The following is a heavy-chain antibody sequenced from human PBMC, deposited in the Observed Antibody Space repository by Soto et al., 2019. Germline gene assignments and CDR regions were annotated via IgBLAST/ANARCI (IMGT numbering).Heavy chain of an antibody. CDR1: GGSFSGYY. D-gene: IGHD6-19*01. Sequence: SETLSLTCAVYGGSFSGYYWSWIRQPPGKGLEWIGEINHSGSTNYKPSLKSRVTISIDTSKNQFSLRLSSVTAADTAVYYCARGNRRYSSGLNWFDPWGQGTLVTVSS. J-gene: IGHJ5*02. CDR3: ARGNRRYSSGLNWFDP. CDR2: INHSGST. V-gene: IGHV4-34*01.